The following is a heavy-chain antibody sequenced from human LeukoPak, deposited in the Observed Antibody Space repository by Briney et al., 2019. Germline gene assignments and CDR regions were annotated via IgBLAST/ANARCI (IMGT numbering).Heavy chain of an antibody. CDR3: AKDIVRAAAGTSDY. V-gene: IGHV3-9*01. CDR1: GFTFGDYA. D-gene: IGHD6-13*01. J-gene: IGHJ4*02. CDR2: ISWNSGSI. Sequence: GGSLRLSCAASGFTFGDYAMHWVRQAPGKGLEWVSGISWNSGSIGYADSVKGRFTISRDNAKNSLYLQMNSLRAEDTALYYCAKDIVRAAAGTSDYWGQGTLVTVSS.